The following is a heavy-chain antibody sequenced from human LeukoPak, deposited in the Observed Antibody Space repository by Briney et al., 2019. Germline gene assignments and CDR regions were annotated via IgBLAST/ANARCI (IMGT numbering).Heavy chain of an antibody. CDR3: ARKDRALGFVDY. V-gene: IGHV4-59*01. CDR2: IYYSGST. J-gene: IGHJ4*02. CDR1: GGSISSYY. Sequence: SETLPLTCTVSGGSISSYYWSWIRQPPGKGLEWIGYIYYSGSTNYHPSLKSRVTISVDTSKNQFSLKLSSVTAADTAVYYCARKDRALGFVDYWGEGTLVSVSS. D-gene: IGHD3-3*01.